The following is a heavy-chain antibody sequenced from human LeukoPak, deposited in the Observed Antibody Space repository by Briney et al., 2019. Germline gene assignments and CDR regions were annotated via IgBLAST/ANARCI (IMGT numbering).Heavy chain of an antibody. J-gene: IGHJ3*02. CDR2: IYHSGST. D-gene: IGHD1-1*01. CDR1: GGSISSNGY. CDR3: ARDPGTAWAFDI. Sequence: SETLSLTCTVSGGSISSNGYWGWIRQPPGKGLEWIASIYHSGSTYYRPSLKSRVTISVDTSKNQFSLKVTSVTAADTAVYYCARDPGTAWAFDIWGQGTMVTVSS. V-gene: IGHV4-39*07.